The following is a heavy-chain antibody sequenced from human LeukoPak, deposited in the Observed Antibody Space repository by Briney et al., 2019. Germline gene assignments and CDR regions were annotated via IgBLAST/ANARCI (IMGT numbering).Heavy chain of an antibody. CDR3: ARDTRPTVTTNYFDY. CDR1: GYSISSGYY. Sequence: PSETLSLTCTVSGYSISSGYYWGWIRQPPGKGLEWIGSIYHSGSTYYNLSLKSRVTISVDTSKNQFSLKLSSVTAADTAVYYCARDTRPTVTTNYFDYWGQGTLVTVSS. J-gene: IGHJ4*02. CDR2: IYHSGST. D-gene: IGHD4-17*01. V-gene: IGHV4-38-2*02.